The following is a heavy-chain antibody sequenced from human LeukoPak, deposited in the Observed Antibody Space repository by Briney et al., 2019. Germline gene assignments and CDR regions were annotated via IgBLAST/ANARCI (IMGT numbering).Heavy chain of an antibody. CDR1: GFIFSSYA. D-gene: IGHD3-3*01. CDR3: ARCRDYDFWSGSAVDY. V-gene: IGHV3-30-3*01. CDR2: ISYDGTNT. J-gene: IGHJ4*02. Sequence: GGSLRLSCAAAGFIFSSYAMHWVRQAPGKGLEWVACISYDGTNTAYADSVKGRFTISRDNSKSALYLQMNSLRAEDTAVYYCARCRDYDFWSGSAVDYWGQGTLVTVSS.